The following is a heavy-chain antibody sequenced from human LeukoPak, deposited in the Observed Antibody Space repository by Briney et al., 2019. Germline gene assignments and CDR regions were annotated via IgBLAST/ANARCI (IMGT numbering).Heavy chain of an antibody. CDR3: AKDIGGSGYYAAFDI. V-gene: IGHV3-21*04. CDR2: ITSTSSHI. D-gene: IGHD3-22*01. CDR1: EFTFSSHA. J-gene: IGHJ3*02. Sequence: PGGSLRLSCAASEFTFSSHAMIWVRQAPGKGLEWVSSITSTSSHIFYADSVKGRFTISRDNAKNSLYLQMNSLRAEDMALYYCAKDIGGSGYYAAFDIWGQGTMVTVSS.